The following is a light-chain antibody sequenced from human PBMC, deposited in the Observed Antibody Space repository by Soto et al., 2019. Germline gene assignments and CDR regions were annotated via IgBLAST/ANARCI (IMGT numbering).Light chain of an antibody. CDR3: SSYTSSRTLV. Sequence: QSALTQPASVSGSPGQSITISCTGTSSDVGGYNYVSWYQQHPGKAPKLMIYEVSNRPSGVSNRFSGSKSGNTASLTISGLQAEDEADYYGSSYTSSRTLVFGGGTKGTVL. V-gene: IGLV2-14*01. CDR1: SSDVGGYNY. CDR2: EVS. J-gene: IGLJ2*01.